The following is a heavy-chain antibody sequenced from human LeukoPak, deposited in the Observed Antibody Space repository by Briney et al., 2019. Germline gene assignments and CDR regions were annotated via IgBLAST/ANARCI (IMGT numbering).Heavy chain of an antibody. CDR1: GGSFSGYY. J-gene: IGHJ4*02. CDR3: ARRLRVYYYDSSGYYWEDFDY. CDR2: IYYSGST. D-gene: IGHD3-22*01. V-gene: IGHV4-34*01. Sequence: KASETLSLTCAVYGGSFSGYYWSWIRQPPGKGLEWIGSIYYSGSTYYNPSLKSRVTISVDTSKNQFSLKLSSVTAADTAVYYCARRLRVYYYDSSGYYWEDFDYWGQGTLVTVSS.